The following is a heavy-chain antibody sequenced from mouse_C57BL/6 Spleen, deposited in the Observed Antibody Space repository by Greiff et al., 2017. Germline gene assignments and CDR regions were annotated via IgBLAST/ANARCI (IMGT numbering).Heavy chain of an antibody. CDR3: ARHEVHYYGSSYGYFDV. D-gene: IGHD1-1*01. CDR1: GYTFTEYT. Sequence: QVQLKQSGAELVKPGASVKLSCKASGYTFTEYTIHWVKQRSGQGLEWIGWFYPGSGSIKYNEKFKDKATLTADKSSSTVYMELSRLTSEDSAVYFCARHEVHYYGSSYGYFDVWGTGTTVTVSS. CDR2: FYPGSGSI. V-gene: IGHV1-62-2*01. J-gene: IGHJ1*03.